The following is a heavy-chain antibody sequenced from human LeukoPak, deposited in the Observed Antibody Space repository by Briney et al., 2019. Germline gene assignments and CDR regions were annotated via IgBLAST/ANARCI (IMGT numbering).Heavy chain of an antibody. V-gene: IGHV4-4*09. Sequence: SETLSLTCTVSGGSISSYYWSWIRQPPGKGLEWIGYIYTSGSTNYNPSLMSRVTISVDTSKNQFSLKLSSVTAADTAVYYCARHRGYCSSTSCYAGGYNWFDPWGQGTLVTVSS. J-gene: IGHJ5*02. D-gene: IGHD2-2*01. CDR1: GGSISSYY. CDR2: IYTSGST. CDR3: ARHRGYCSSTSCYAGGYNWFDP.